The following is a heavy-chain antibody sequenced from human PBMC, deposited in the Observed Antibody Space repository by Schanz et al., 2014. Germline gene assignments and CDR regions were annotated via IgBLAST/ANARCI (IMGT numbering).Heavy chain of an antibody. Sequence: QVQLQESGPGLVKPSQTLSLTCTVSGGSIRSGTYYWSWIRQPAGKALEWVGRVFPNGITNYNPSLKSRVPISLGAAETHFSLTVTSLTAADTAVYYCARDTTWRLDLWGRGTLVTVSS. V-gene: IGHV4-61*02. CDR1: GGSIRSGTYY. CDR3: ARDTTWRLDL. CDR2: VFPNGIT. J-gene: IGHJ2*01. D-gene: IGHD1-1*01.